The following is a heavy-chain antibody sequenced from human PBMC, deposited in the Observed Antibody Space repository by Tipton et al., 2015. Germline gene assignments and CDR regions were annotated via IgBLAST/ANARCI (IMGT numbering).Heavy chain of an antibody. CDR3: AGGDDISGTTYYLDV. J-gene: IGHJ6*02. CDR2: ISGRGSRI. D-gene: IGHD1-20*01. V-gene: IGHV3-23*01. CDR1: GFTTFNDYA. Sequence: SLRLSCAASGFTTFNDYAMNWVRQVPGKGLEWVATISGRGSRIYYAESVKGRFTITRDNTKKILYLQMNSLTAEDTAIYYCAGGDDISGTTYYLDVWGPGTRVTVSS.